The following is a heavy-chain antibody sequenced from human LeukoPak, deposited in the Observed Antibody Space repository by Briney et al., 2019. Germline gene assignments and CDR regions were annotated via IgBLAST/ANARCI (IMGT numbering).Heavy chain of an antibody. J-gene: IGHJ5*02. CDR1: GGSFSGYY. CDR3: ARDAERRFDWFDP. CDR2: INHSGST. D-gene: IGHD1-1*01. V-gene: IGHV4-34*01. Sequence: SETLSLTCAVYGGSFSGYYWSWIRQPPGKGLEWIGEINHSGSTNYNPSLKSRVTISVDTSKNRFSLKLSSVTAADTAVYYCARDAERRFDWFDPWGQGTLVTVSS.